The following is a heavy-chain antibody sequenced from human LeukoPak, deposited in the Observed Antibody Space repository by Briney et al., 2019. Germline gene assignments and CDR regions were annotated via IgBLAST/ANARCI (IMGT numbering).Heavy chain of an antibody. CDR1: GFTVSSAC. J-gene: IGHJ4*02. D-gene: IGHD3-22*01. V-gene: IGHV3-53*01. CDR3: AKVRSPRIVVVINPPDY. Sequence: PGGSLRLSCAASGFTVSSACMTWVRQTPGRGLEWVSVIYSGGGTYYADSVKGRFTISRDSSKNTLYLQMNSLRAEDTAVYYCAKVRSPRIVVVINPPDYWGQGTLVTVSS. CDR2: IYSGGGT.